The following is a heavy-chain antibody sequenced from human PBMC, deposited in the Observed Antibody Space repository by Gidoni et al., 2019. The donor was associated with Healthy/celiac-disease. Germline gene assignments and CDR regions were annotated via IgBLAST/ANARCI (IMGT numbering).Heavy chain of an antibody. D-gene: IGHD2-15*01. CDR3: ARVAVVVVAATAFDY. J-gene: IGHJ4*02. CDR2: IKQDGSEK. CDR1: GFTFSSYW. V-gene: IGHV3-7*01. Sequence: EVQLVESGGGLVQPGGSLRLSCAASGFTFSSYWMSWVRQAPGKGLEWVANIKQDGSEKYYVDSVKSRFTISRDNAKNSLYLQMNSLRAEDTAVYYCARVAVVVVAATAFDYWGQGTLVTVSS.